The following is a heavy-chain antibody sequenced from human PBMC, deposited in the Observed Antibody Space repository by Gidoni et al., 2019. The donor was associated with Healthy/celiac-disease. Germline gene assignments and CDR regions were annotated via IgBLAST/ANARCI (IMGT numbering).Heavy chain of an antibody. V-gene: IGHV3-21*01. CDR3: ARGQLELLSPTLVY. Sequence: EVQLVESGGGLVKPGGSLRLSCAASGFTFSSYSMNWVRQAPGKGLEWVSSISSSSSYIYYADSVKGRFTISRDNAKNSLYLQMNSLRAEDTAVYYCARGQLELLSPTLVYWGQGTLVTVSS. CDR2: ISSSSSYI. J-gene: IGHJ4*02. CDR1: GFTFSSYS. D-gene: IGHD1-7*01.